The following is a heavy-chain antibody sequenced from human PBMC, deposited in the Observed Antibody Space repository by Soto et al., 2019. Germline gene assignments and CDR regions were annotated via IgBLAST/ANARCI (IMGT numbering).Heavy chain of an antibody. J-gene: IGHJ6*02. D-gene: IGHD2-15*01. CDR3: ARLGYCSGGSCRLEGMDV. V-gene: IGHV4-34*01. CDR2: INHSGST. CDR1: GGSFSGYY. Sequence: SETLSLTCAVYGGSFSGYYWSWIRQPPGKGLEWIGEINHSGSTNYNPSLKSRVTISVDTSKNQFSLKLSSVTAADTAVYYCARLGYCSGGSCRLEGMDVWGQGTTVTV.